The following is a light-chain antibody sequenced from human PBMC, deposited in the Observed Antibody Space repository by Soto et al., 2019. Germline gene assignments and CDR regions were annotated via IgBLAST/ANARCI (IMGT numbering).Light chain of an antibody. CDR2: LEGSGSY. Sequence: QPVLTQSSSASASLGSSVKLTCTLSSGHSSYIIAWHQQQPGKAPRYLMKLEGSGSYNKGSGVPDRFSGSSSGADRDLTISGLKFEDEGDYYCETWGSNTHVVCGGGTTQTAL. V-gene: IGLV4-60*02. CDR3: ETWGSNTHVV. CDR1: SGHSSYI. J-gene: IGLJ2*01.